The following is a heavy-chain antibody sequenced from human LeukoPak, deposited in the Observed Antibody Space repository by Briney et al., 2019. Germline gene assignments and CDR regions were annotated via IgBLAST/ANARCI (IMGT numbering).Heavy chain of an antibody. CDR3: ARDITAMVPDY. J-gene: IGHJ4*02. CDR1: GLTFSYYW. CDR2: INQGESEK. V-gene: IGHV3-7*01. Sequence: PGGSLRLSCAASGLTFSYYWMSWVRQAPGKGLEWVANINQGESEKYYVDSVKGRFTISRDNAKNSLYLQMNGLRAEDTAVYYCARDITAMVPDYWGQGTLVTVSS. D-gene: IGHD5-18*01.